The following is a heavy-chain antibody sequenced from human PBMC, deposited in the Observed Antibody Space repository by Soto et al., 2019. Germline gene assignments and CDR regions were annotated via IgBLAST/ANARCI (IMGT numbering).Heavy chain of an antibody. J-gene: IGHJ4*02. CDR1: GFTFTRYS. CDR2: ISSTTNYI. Sequence: PGGSLRLSCAASGFTFTRYSMNWVRQAPGRGLEWVSSISSTTNYIYYGDSMKGRFTISRDNAKNSLYLEMNSLRAEDTAVYYCARESEDLTSNFDYWGQGTLVTVSS. V-gene: IGHV3-21*01. CDR3: ARESEDLTSNFDY.